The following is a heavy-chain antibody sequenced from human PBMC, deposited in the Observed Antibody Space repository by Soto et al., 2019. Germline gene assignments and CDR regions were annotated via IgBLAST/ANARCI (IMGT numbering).Heavy chain of an antibody. CDR3: ARQIYDSDTGPNFQYYFDS. CDR2: IDPSDSQT. J-gene: IGHJ4*02. CDR1: GYSFAGYW. Sequence: GESLKISCKGSGYSFAGYWITWVRQKPGKGLEWMGRIDPSDSQTYYSPSFRGHVTISVTKAITTVFLQWSSLRASDTAMYYCARQIYDSDTGPNFQYYFDSWGQGTPVTVSS. V-gene: IGHV5-10-1*01. D-gene: IGHD3-22*01.